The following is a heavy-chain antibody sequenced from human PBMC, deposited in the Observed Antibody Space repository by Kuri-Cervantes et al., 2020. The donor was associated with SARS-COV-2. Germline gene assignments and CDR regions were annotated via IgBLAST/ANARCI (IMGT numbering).Heavy chain of an antibody. CDR3: ARHASDFDSSGYPTLDY. V-gene: IGHV4-4*02. Sequence: TLSLTCAVSGGAISISNWWSWVRQPPGKGLEWIGVVYYSGNTYYNPSLQSRVTISADTSEKKFSLRLTSVTAADTAVYYCARHASDFDSSGYPTLDYWGQGTRVTVSS. CDR1: GGAISISNW. CDR2: VYYSGNT. D-gene: IGHD3-22*01. J-gene: IGHJ4*02.